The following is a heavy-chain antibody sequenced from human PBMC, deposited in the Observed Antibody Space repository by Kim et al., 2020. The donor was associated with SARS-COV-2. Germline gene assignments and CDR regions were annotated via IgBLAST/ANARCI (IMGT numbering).Heavy chain of an antibody. CDR3: ARRLRYDTFDI. Sequence: GESLKISCKASGYSFTSYWICWVRQMPGKGLEGMGIIYPSDSDTRYSPSFQGQVTFSADKSISTAYLQWDSLKASDTAIYYCARRLRYDTFDIWGQGTMVTVSS. CDR2: IYPSDSDT. D-gene: IGHD3-16*01. J-gene: IGHJ3*02. CDR1: GYSFTSYW. V-gene: IGHV5-51*01.